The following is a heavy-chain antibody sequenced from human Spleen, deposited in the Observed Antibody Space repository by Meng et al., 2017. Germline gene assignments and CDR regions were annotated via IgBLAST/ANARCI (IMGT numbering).Heavy chain of an antibody. CDR3: AREKSPGHFDY. CDR2: LGAHDGDT. J-gene: IGHJ4*02. CDR1: DYTFTGYG. Sequence: QVQPVQSGPEVKKPGASVKVSCKASDYTFTGYGVSWVRQAPGQGLEWMAWLGAHDGDTSHAPKFQGRVTVSADRPTATAYMELRSLRSDDTAFYYCAREKSPGHFDYFGQGILVTVSS. V-gene: IGHV1-18*01.